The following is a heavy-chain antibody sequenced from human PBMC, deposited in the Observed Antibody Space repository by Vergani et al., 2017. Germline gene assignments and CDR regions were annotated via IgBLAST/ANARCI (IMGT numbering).Heavy chain of an antibody. V-gene: IGHV1-24*01. J-gene: IGHJ5*02. CDR2: FDPEDGET. CDR1: GYTLTELS. CDR3: ATVQLANWFDP. Sequence: QVQLVQSGAEVKKPGASVKVSCKVSGYTLTELSMQWVRQAPGKGLEWMGGFDPEDGETIYAQKFQGRVTMNEDTSTDTAYMELSSLGSEDTAVYYCATVQLANWFDPWGQGTLVTVSS. D-gene: IGHD5-18*01.